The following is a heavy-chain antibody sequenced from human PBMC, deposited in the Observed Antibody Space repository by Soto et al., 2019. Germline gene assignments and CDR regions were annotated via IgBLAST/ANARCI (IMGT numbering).Heavy chain of an antibody. V-gene: IGHV4-39*01. CDR1: GGSISSSSYY. D-gene: IGHD4-17*01. J-gene: IGHJ4*02. Sequence: PSETLSLTCTVSGGSISSSSYYWGWIRQPPGKGLEWIGSIYYSGSTYYNPSLKSRVTISVDTSKNQFSLKLSFVTAADTVVYYCASHQGDYGGNSRLFDYWGQGTLVTVSS. CDR3: ASHQGDYGGNSRLFDY. CDR2: IYYSGST.